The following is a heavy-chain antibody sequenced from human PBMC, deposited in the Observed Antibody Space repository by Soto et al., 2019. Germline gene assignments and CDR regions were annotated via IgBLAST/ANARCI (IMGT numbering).Heavy chain of an antibody. Sequence: SETLSLTCAVSGVSISSGNWWTWVRQTPQRGLEYIGEIFHDGTANYYPSFERRVAISVDTSKNQFSLKLTSVTAADTAVYYCARGPLYSSNPLEVLRYWGQGTLVTVSS. D-gene: IGHD6-13*01. V-gene: IGHV4-4*02. J-gene: IGHJ4*02. CDR3: ARGPLYSSNPLEVLRY. CDR1: GVSISSGNW. CDR2: IFHDGTA.